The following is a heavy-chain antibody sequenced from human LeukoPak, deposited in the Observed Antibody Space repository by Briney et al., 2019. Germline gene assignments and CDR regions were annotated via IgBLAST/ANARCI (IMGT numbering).Heavy chain of an antibody. CDR3: ARGYCTSTSCYGVAAFEI. J-gene: IGHJ3*02. CDR1: GFTFDDYG. D-gene: IGHD2-2*01. CDR2: INWNGGST. V-gene: IGHV3-20*04. Sequence: PGGSLRLSCAASGFTFDDYGMSWVRQAPGKGLERVSGINWNGGSTGYADSVKGRFTISRNNAKNSLYLQMNSLRAEDTALYYCARGYCTSTSCYGVAAFEIWGQGTMVTVSS.